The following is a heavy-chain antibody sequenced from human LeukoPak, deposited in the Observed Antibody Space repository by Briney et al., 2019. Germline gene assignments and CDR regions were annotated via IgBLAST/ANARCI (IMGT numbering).Heavy chain of an antibody. CDR3: ATDVGGSMFAY. V-gene: IGHV3-23*01. J-gene: IGHJ1*01. D-gene: IGHD3-3*02. CDR1: GLIFSNYG. CDR2: ISGNAVNT. Sequence: PGGSLRLSSAASGLIFSNYGMSWVRQAPGKGLEWVSTISGNAVNTHYADSVKGRFTTSRDNSENTLSLQMNSLRAEDTALYYCATDVGGSMFAYWGQATPVTV.